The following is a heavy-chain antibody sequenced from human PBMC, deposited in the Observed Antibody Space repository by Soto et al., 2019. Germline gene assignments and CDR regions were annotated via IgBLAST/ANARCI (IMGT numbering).Heavy chain of an antibody. CDR1: GYSFTNYW. Sequence: LGESLKISCQGSGYSFTNYWIAWVRQMPGKGLEWMGVIYPGDSEPTYSPSFQGQVTISADKSISTAYLQWSSLKASDTAIYYCARRRYYDILTGSDAFDIWGQGTMVTVSS. J-gene: IGHJ3*02. D-gene: IGHD3-9*01. CDR3: ARRRYYDILTGSDAFDI. V-gene: IGHV5-51*01. CDR2: IYPGDSEP.